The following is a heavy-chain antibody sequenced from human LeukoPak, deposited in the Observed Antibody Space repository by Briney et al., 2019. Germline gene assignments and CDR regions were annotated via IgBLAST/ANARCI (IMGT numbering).Heavy chain of an antibody. CDR1: GGSISSYY. J-gene: IGHJ6*02. CDR2: IYYSGTT. CDR3: ARHTVGVNGMDV. V-gene: IGHV4-59*08. D-gene: IGHD3-16*01. Sequence: SETLSLTCTVSGGSISSYYWSWIRQPPGRRLEWIGYIYYSGTTNYNPSLKSRVTISADTSKNQFSLKLSSVTAADTAVYYCARHTVGVNGMDVWGQGTTVTVSS.